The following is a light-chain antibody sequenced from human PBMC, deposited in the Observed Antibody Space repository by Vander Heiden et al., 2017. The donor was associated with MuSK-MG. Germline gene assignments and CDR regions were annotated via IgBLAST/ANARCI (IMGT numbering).Light chain of an antibody. J-gene: IGKJ1*01. Sequence: EIVMTQSPATLSVSPGERATLSCRASQSVSSNLAWYQQKPGQSPRLLIYGASTRATGIPARFSGSVYGTEFTLTISSRQSEDFAVYYCQHYNNWPTWTFGQGTKVEIK. CDR2: GAS. CDR3: QHYNNWPTWT. V-gene: IGKV3-15*01. CDR1: QSVSSN.